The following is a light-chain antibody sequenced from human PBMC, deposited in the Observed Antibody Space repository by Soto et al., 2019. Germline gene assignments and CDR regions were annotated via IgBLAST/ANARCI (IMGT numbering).Light chain of an antibody. V-gene: IGKV3-15*01. J-gene: IGKJ1*01. CDR1: QSVSSN. CDR3: QQYNNWPRT. CDR2: GAS. Sequence: EIVMTQSPATLSVSPGERGTLSCRASQSVSSNLAWYQQKPGQAPRLLIYGASTRATGIPARFSGSGSGTEFNLTISSRQSEDFAVYYCQQYNNWPRTFGQGTKVEIK.